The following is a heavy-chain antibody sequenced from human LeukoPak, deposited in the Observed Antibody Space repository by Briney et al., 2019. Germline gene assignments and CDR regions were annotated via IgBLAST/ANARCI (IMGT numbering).Heavy chain of an antibody. CDR1: GYTFTGYY. CDR3: ARGDRMQYYDILTPIEP. J-gene: IGHJ5*02. V-gene: IGHV1-2*02. D-gene: IGHD3-9*01. CDR2: INPNSGGT. Sequence: GASVKVSCKASGYTFTGYYMHWVRQAPGQGLEWMGWINPNSGGTNYAQKFQGRVTMTRVTSISTAYMELSRLRSDDTAVYYCARGDRMQYYDILTPIEPWGQGTLVTVSS.